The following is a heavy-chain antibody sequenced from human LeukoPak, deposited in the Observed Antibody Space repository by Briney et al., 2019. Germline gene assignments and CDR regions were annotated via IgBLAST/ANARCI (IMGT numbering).Heavy chain of an antibody. CDR3: GTNTPQYSSSSLPFDY. J-gene: IGHJ4*02. D-gene: IGHD6-6*01. CDR1: GYTFTNYD. V-gene: IGHV1-8*03. CDR2: MNPNSGNT. Sequence: GASVKVSCKTSGYTFTNYDINWVRQATGQGLEWMGWMNPNSGNTGYAQNFQGRVTITRDTSISTAYMELSSLRSEDTAVYYCGTNTPQYSSSSLPFDYWGQGTLVTVSS.